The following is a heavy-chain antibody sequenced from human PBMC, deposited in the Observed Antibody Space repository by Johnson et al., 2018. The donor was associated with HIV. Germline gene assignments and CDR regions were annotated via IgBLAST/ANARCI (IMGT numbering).Heavy chain of an antibody. CDR1: GFTFSSYA. D-gene: IGHD6-6*01. Sequence: QMLLVESGGGVVQPGRSLRLSCAASGFTFSSYAMHWVRQAPGKGLEWVAVISYAGSIKYYGDSVKGRFTISRDNSKNTLYLQMNSLRAEDTAVYYCARASSIAARGADAFDIWGQGTMVTVSS. CDR2: ISYAGSIK. J-gene: IGHJ3*02. CDR3: ARASSIAARGADAFDI. V-gene: IGHV3-30*14.